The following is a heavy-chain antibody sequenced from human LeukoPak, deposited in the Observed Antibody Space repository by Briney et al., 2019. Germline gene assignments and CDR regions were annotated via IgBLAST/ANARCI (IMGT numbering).Heavy chain of an antibody. J-gene: IGHJ4*02. CDR2: IYYSGST. V-gene: IGHV4-39*01. Sequence: SETLSLTCTVSGGSISSSSYYWGWIRQPPGKGLEWIGSIYYSGSTYYNPSLKSRVTISVDTSKNQFSLKLSPVTAADTAVYYRARGEMATIISYWGQGTLVTVSS. CDR3: ARGEMATIISY. CDR1: GGSISSSSYY. D-gene: IGHD5-12*01.